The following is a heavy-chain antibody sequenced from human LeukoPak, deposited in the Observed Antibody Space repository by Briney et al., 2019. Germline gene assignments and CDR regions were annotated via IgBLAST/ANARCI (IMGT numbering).Heavy chain of an antibody. CDR2: IYYSGST. V-gene: IGHV4-31*03. J-gene: IGHJ4*02. CDR1: GGSISSGGYY. D-gene: IGHD1-26*01. CDR3: ASSTFLVGATNNFDY. Sequence: SQTLSLTCTVSGGSISSGGYYWSWIRQPPGKGLEWIGYIYYSGSTYYNPSLKSRVTISVDTSKNQFSLKLSSVTAADTAVYYCASSTFLVGATNNFDYWGQGTLVTVSS.